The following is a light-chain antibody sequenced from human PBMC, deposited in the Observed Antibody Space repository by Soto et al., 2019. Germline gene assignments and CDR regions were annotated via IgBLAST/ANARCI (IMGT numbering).Light chain of an antibody. Sequence: EIVMTQSPATLSVSPGERATLSCRASQSVSSNLAWYQQKPGQAPRLLIYGASTRATGIPARFSGSGSGTEFTLTISSLQSEDFAVYYCQQYSNWPPWTFGQGTKWIS. CDR1: QSVSSN. CDR2: GAS. CDR3: QQYSNWPPWT. J-gene: IGKJ1*01. V-gene: IGKV3-15*01.